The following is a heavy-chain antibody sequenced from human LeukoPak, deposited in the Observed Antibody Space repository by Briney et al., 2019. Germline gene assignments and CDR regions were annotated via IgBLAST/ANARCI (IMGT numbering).Heavy chain of an antibody. CDR2: ISAYNGNT. CDR1: GYTFTSYG. Sequence: WASVKVSCKASGYTFTSYGISWVRQAPGQGLEWMGWISAYNGNTNYAQKLQGRVTMTTDTSTSTAYMELRSLRSDDTAVYYCARDPYDYVWGSYAARYYFDYWGQGTLVTVSS. V-gene: IGHV1-18*01. D-gene: IGHD3-16*01. J-gene: IGHJ4*02. CDR3: ARDPYDYVWGSYAARYYFDY.